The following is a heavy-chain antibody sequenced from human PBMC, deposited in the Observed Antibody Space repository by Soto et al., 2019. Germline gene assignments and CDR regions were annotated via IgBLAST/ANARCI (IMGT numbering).Heavy chain of an antibody. J-gene: IGHJ5*02. CDR1: GGTFSRYA. D-gene: IGHD1-26*01. CDR3: ARAIVGPTTTGWLDP. CDR2: IMPNFGTA. Sequence: QVQLVQSGAEVKKPGSSVKVSCKASGGTFSRYAISWVRQAPGQGLEWMGGIMPNFGTANYAQKFQGRVTITADESTSTAYMALSSLRFEDTAVYYCARAIVGPTTTGWLDPWGQGTLVTVSS. V-gene: IGHV1-69*01.